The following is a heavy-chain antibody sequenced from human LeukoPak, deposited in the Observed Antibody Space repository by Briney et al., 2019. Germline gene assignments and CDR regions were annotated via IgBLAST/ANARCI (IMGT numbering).Heavy chain of an antibody. D-gene: IGHD3-10*01. CDR3: ARSKQNDYQSTMVRGVRRGYYYMDV. J-gene: IGHJ6*03. Sequence: SETLSLTCAVYGGSFSGYYWSWIRQPPGKGLEWIGEINHSGSTNYNPSLKSRVNISVDTPKNQFSLKLSSVTAADPAVYYCARSKQNDYQSTMVRGVRRGYYYMDVWGKGTTVTISS. CDR1: GGSFSGYY. V-gene: IGHV4-34*01. CDR2: INHSGST.